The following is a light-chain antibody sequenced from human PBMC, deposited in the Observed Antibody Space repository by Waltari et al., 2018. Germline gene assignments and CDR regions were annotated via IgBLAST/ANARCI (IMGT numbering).Light chain of an antibody. CDR1: EDIGHN. CDR2: ATS. J-gene: IGKJ1*01. CDR3: QHHVRLPAT. V-gene: IGKV3-20*01. Sequence: IVLTQSPGTLSLSPGGRATLSCRASEDIGHNLACYQQKPCQAPRLLISATSTRAACIPDRFSGSGSGADCSLTITRLEPEDFAVYYCQHHVRLPATFGQGTKV.